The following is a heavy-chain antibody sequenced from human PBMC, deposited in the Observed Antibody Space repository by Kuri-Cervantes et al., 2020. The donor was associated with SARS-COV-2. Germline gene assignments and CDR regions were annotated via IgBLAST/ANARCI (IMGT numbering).Heavy chain of an antibody. V-gene: IGHV3-23*01. CDR2: ISGSGGST. D-gene: IGHD3-10*01. Sequence: GESLKISCAASGFTFSSYAMSWVRQAPGKGLEWVSAISGSGGSTYYADSVKGRFTISRDNSKNTLYLQMNSLRAEDTAVYYCARAFMVRGVNGPGYWGQGTLVTVSS. CDR3: ARAFMVRGVNGPGY. CDR1: GFTFSSYA. J-gene: IGHJ4*02.